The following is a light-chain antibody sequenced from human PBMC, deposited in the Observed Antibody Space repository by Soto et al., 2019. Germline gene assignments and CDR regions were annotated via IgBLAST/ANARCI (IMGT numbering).Light chain of an antibody. J-gene: IGKJ1*01. V-gene: IGKV1-5*01. CDR1: QSISSW. Sequence: DIQMTQSPSTLSASVGDRVTITCRASQSISSWLAWYQQKTGKAPKLLIYDASSLESGVPSRFSGSGSGTEFTLTISSLQPDDFATYYCQQYNSYSWTFGQGTEVDIK. CDR3: QQYNSYSWT. CDR2: DAS.